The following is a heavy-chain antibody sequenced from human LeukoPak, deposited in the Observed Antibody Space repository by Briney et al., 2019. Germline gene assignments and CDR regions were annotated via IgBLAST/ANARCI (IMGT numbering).Heavy chain of an antibody. J-gene: IGHJ5*02. Sequence: SETLSLTCTVSGGSISSGDYYWSWIRQPPGKGLEWIGRIYSSGSTNSNPSLKSRVTMSVDTSKNQFSLKLSSVTAADTAVYYCARDGNSYVSRPNWFDPWGQGTLVTVSS. CDR3: ARDGNSYVSRPNWFDP. V-gene: IGHV4-61*08. D-gene: IGHD5-18*01. CDR2: IYSSGST. CDR1: GGSISSGDYY.